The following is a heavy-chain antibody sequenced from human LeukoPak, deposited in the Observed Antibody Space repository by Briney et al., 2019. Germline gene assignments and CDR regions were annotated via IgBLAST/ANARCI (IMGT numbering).Heavy chain of an antibody. J-gene: IGHJ6*03. CDR1: GFTFSSYA. CDR2: ISYDGSNK. D-gene: IGHD6-13*01. V-gene: IGHV3-30-3*01. CDR3: ARVFPPTNRDNGWYSSSWYLLMDV. Sequence: GGSLRLSCAASGFTFSSYAMHWVRQAPGKGLEWVAVISYDGSNKYYADSVKGRFTISGDNSKNTLYLQMNSLRAEDTAVYYCARVFPPTNRDNGWYSSSWYLLMDVWGKGTTVTVSS.